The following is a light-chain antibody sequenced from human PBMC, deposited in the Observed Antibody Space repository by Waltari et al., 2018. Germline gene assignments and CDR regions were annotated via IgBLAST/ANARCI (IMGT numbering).Light chain of an antibody. CDR1: SNAVGCYNY. J-gene: IGLJ3*02. Sequence: SALTQPASVSGAPGQSITISCTGISNAVGCYNYVSWYQQHPGKAPKLIIYDVNNRPSGISYRFSGSKSGDTASLTISGLQPEDEADYYCSSCASTIPLGVFGGGTKLTVL. V-gene: IGLV2-14*01. CDR2: DVN. CDR3: SSCASTIPLGV.